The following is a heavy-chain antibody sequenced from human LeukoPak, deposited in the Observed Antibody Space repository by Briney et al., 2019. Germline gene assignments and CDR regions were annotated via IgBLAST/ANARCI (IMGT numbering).Heavy chain of an antibody. CDR2: IKEEGSQK. CDR1: GFILSRRW. J-gene: IGHJ5*02. Sequence: QPGGALRLACAASGFILSRRWVSWVRQAPGKGPEWVANIKEEGSQKTYVHSVKGRFTISRDNAKNSLYLQMNSLRAEDTAVYYCARAFSWGQGTLVTVSS. CDR3: ARAFS. V-gene: IGHV3-7*01. D-gene: IGHD3-16*01.